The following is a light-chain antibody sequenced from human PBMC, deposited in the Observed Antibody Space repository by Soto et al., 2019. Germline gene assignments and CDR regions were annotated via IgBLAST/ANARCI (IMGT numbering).Light chain of an antibody. CDR2: KAS. J-gene: IGKJ1*01. V-gene: IGKV1-5*03. CDR1: QNVDTW. Sequence: DIQVTQSPSTLSASVGDRVTITCRTSQNVDTWLAWFQKKPEKAPKVLISKASTLESGVPSRFSGDGSGTEFTLTISSLQTEDLATYYCQQYGAYSPWTFGQGTKVEIK. CDR3: QQYGAYSPWT.